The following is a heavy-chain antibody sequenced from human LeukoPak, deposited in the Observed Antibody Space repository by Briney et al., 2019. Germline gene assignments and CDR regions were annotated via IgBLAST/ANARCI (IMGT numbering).Heavy chain of an antibody. Sequence: SQTLSLTCTVSGGSISSIGYYWSWIRQRPGKGLEWVGYIYYNGNTYYNPSLKSRIAISVDTSENQFSLRLTSVTAADTAVYYCARDGGTVTHFDYWGQGTLVTVSS. CDR3: ARDGGTVTHFDY. CDR1: GGSISSIGYY. CDR2: IYYNGNT. V-gene: IGHV4-31*03. D-gene: IGHD4-17*01. J-gene: IGHJ4*02.